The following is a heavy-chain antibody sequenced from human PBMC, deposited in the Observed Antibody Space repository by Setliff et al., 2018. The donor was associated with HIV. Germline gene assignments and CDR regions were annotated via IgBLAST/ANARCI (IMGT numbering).Heavy chain of an antibody. V-gene: IGHV3-11*04. CDR1: GFTFSAYY. Sequence: LRLSCAASGFTFSAYYMSWVRQAPGKGLEWVAYISGSGSTIYYTDSMKGRFTISRDNAKNSLYLQMNSLRVEDTAVYYCTRKLAPGHGMDVWGQGTTVTVSS. CDR3: TRKLAPGHGMDV. CDR2: ISGSGSTI. J-gene: IGHJ6*02. D-gene: IGHD3-3*02.